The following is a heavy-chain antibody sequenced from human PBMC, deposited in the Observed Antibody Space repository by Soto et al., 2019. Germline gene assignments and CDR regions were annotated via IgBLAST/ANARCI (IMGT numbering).Heavy chain of an antibody. J-gene: IGHJ5*02. Sequence: SETLSLTCTVSGGSISSSSYYWGWIRQPPGKGLEWIGSIYYSGSTYYNPSLKSRVTISVDTSKNQFSLKLSSVTAADTAVYYCARPNYGWFDPWGQGTLVTVS. CDR1: GGSISSSSYY. CDR3: ARPNYGWFDP. CDR2: IYYSGST. D-gene: IGHD4-17*01. V-gene: IGHV4-39*01.